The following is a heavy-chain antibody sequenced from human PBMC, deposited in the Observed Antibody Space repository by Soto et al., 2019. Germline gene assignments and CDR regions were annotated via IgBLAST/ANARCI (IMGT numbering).Heavy chain of an antibody. CDR1: GFTFSSYG. J-gene: IGHJ4*02. CDR3: AKVGYNSWVDY. V-gene: IGHV3-30*18. Sequence: GGSLRLSCAASGFTFSSYGMHWVRQAPGKGLEWVAVISYDGSNKYYADSVKGRFTISRDNSKNTLYLQMNSLRAEDTAVYYCAKVGYNSWVDYWGQGTLVTVSS. CDR2: ISYDGSNK. D-gene: IGHD5-12*01.